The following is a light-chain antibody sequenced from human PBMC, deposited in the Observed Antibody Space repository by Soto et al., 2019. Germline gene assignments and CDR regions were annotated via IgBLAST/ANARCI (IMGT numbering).Light chain of an antibody. J-gene: IGKJ1*01. CDR1: QSISSS. CDR3: QQSYSTPRT. CDR2: AAS. Sequence: DLQMTQSPSSLSASVRDRVTITCRASQSISSSLNWYQQKPGKAPKLLIYAASSLQSGVPSRFSGSVSGTDFTLTISSLQPEDFATYYCQQSYSTPRTFGQGTKVEIK. V-gene: IGKV1-39*01.